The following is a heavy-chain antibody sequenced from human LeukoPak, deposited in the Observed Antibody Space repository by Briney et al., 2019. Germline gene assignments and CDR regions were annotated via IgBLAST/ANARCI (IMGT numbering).Heavy chain of an antibody. CDR2: IYYSGST. CDR1: GGSLSSSNYY. D-gene: IGHD2-2*01. J-gene: IGHJ4*02. Sequence: SETLSLTCTVSGGSLSSSNYYWGWIRQPPGKGLEWIGSIYYSGSTYYNPSLKSRVTISVDTSKNQFSLKLSSVTAADTAVYYCARAADNIVVVPAASHFDYWGQGTLVTVSS. CDR3: ARAADNIVVVPAASHFDY. V-gene: IGHV4-39*01.